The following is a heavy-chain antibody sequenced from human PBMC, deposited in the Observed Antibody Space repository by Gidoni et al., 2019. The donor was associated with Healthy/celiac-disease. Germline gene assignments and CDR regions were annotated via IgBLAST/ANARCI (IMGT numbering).Heavy chain of an antibody. Sequence: QVQLVQSGAEVKKPGSSVKVSCKASGGTFSSYTSSWVRQAPGQGLEWMGRIIPILGIANYEQKFQGRVTMTADKSTSTAYMELSSLRSEDTAVDYCASTGDDDSSEGLDYWGQGTLVTVSS. CDR3: ASTGDDDSSEGLDY. V-gene: IGHV1-69*02. J-gene: IGHJ4*02. CDR2: IIPILGIA. D-gene: IGHD3-22*01. CDR1: GGTFSSYT.